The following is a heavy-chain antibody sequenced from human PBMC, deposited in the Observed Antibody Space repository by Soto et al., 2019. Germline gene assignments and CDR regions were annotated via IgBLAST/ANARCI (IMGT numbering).Heavy chain of an antibody. Sequence: QVQLQESGPGLVKPSETLSLTATVSGASVSNTGFYWSWIRQPPGKGLEWIGYIYSSGSTTYNSSLQSRVTISLDTSKNQVSLNLTSVTAADTAMYYCARTTASRSLDVWGHGTMVSVSS. J-gene: IGHJ3*01. CDR3: ARTTASRSLDV. V-gene: IGHV4-61*08. D-gene: IGHD2-21*02. CDR1: GASVSNTGFY. CDR2: IYSSGST.